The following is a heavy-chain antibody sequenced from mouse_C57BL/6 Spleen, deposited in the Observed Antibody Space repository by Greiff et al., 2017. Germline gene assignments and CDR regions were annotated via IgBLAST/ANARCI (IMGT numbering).Heavy chain of an antibody. V-gene: IGHV7-3*01. Sequence: EVQLQESGGGLVQPGGSLSLSCAASGFTFTDYYMSWVRQPPGKALEWLGFIRNKANGYTTEYSASVKGRFTISRDNSQSILYLQMNALRAEDSATYYCARVYDYDAAWFAYWGQGTLVTVSA. CDR1: GFTFTDYY. J-gene: IGHJ3*01. CDR3: ARVYDYDAAWFAY. CDR2: IRNKANGYTT. D-gene: IGHD2-4*01.